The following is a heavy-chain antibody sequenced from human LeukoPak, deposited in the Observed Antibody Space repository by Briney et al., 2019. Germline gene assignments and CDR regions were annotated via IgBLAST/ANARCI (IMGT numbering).Heavy chain of an antibody. D-gene: IGHD3-3*01. V-gene: IGHV3-30*02. CDR2: IRYDGSNK. CDR3: ARGKYYDFWSGAFDY. Sequence: GGSLRLSCAASGFTFSSYGMHWVRQAPGKGLEWVAFIRYDGSNKYYADSVKGRFTISRDNAKNSLYLQMNSLRAEDTAVYYCARGKYYDFWSGAFDYWGQGTLVTVSS. J-gene: IGHJ4*02. CDR1: GFTFSSYG.